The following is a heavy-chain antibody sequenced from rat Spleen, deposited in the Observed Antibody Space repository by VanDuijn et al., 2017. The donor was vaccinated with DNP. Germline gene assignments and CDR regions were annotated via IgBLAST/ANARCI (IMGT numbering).Heavy chain of an antibody. Sequence: EVQLVESGGGLVQPGRSLKLSCAASGFTFSDYYMAWVRQAPTKGLEWVAYIGSDGYAPYYGDSVKGRFTISRDNAEGTLNLQMNSLRSEDTATYYCASHTYYGYDYFVYWGQGVMVTVSS. CDR1: GFTFSDYY. V-gene: IGHV5-22*01. J-gene: IGHJ2*01. CDR2: IGSDGYAP. CDR3: ASHTYYGYDYFVY. D-gene: IGHD1-9*01.